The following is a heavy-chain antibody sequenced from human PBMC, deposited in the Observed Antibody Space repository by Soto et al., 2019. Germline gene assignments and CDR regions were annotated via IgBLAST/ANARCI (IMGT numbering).Heavy chain of an antibody. J-gene: IGHJ4*02. Sequence: GPEVKKPGDSAKVSCKASGYTFTRHGFSWVRQAPGQGIEWMGWISTYNVNKHYAQKFQGRVTMTADTSKNTAYMELTSLRPDDTAIYYCAREGRIGWLGIDKWGQGTLVTVSS. CDR2: ISTYNVNK. CDR3: AREGRIGWLGIDK. CDR1: GYTFTRHG. V-gene: IGHV1-18*01. D-gene: IGHD6-19*01.